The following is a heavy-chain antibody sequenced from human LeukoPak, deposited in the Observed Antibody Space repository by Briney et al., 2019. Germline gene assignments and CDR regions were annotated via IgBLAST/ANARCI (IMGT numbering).Heavy chain of an antibody. J-gene: IGHJ4*02. CDR2: IYHTGSA. CDR1: GYSFTSGHY. CDR3: ARYCTSTTCILRGFDY. V-gene: IGHV4-38-2*01. Sequence: PSETLSLTCSVSGYSFTSGHYWGWIRQPPGKGLEWIANIYHTGSAHYNPSLKSRVTISVDTSKNQFSLKLSSVTAADTAVYYCARYCTSTTCILRGFDYWAQGTLVTVSS. D-gene: IGHD2-2*01.